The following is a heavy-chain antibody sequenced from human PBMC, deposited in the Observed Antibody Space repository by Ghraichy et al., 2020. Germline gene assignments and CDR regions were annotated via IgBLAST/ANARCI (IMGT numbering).Heavy chain of an antibody. CDR1: GGSISSSSYF. D-gene: IGHD5-18*01. J-gene: IGHJ6*02. V-gene: IGHV4-39*01. CDR2: LYYTGSP. Sequence: SETLSLTCSVSGGSISSSSYFWGWLRQPPGKSLEGIGSLYYTGSPYYTPSLKSRVTISVDTSKNQFSLRVNSVTAADTAVYYCVSYSITSYYYGLYVWGQGTKFTVPS. CDR3: VSYSITSYYYGLYV.